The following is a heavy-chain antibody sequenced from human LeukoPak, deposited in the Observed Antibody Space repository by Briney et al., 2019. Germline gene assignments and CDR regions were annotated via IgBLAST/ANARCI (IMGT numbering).Heavy chain of an antibody. CDR2: IYYTGTT. V-gene: IGHV4-39*07. J-gene: IGHJ4*02. CDR1: GGSNSSTSYY. D-gene: IGHD1-26*01. Sequence: SETLSLTCNVSGGSNSSTSYYWAWIRQPPEKGLEWLGNIYYTGTTYYNPSLKSRVTISVDTSKNQFSLKLSSVTAADTAVYYCATNIPRPTTSPPLGYWGQGTLVTVSS. CDR3: ATNIPRPTTSPPLGY.